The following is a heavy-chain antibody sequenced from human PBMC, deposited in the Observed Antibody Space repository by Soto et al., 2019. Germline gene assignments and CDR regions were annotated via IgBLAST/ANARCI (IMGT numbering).Heavy chain of an antibody. CDR3: SRDGIGGSTFRRYLDY. D-gene: IGHD2-15*01. V-gene: IGHV3-33*01. CDR1: G. CDR2: IRYDGSNI. J-gene: IGHJ4*02. Sequence: GRRWILKETGKGLEWVAVIRYDGSNINYADSVMGRFTISRDNSKNTLYLEMNSLRAEDTAVYYCSRDGIGGSTFRRYLDYWGQGNLVPVSS.